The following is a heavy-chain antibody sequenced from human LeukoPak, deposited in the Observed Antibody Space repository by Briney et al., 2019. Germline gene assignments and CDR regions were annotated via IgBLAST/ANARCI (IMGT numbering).Heavy chain of an antibody. CDR1: GYIFTSYL. CDR2: IYPGDSDT. V-gene: IGHV5-51*01. D-gene: IGHD6-13*01. Sequence: GESLKISCKGSGYIFTSYLIGWVRQMPGKGLEWMGIIYPGDSDTRYSPSFQGQVTISADKSISTAYLQWSSLKASDTAMYYCARLGGSSWYVNDAFDIWGQGTRVTVSS. CDR3: ARLGGSSWYVNDAFDI. J-gene: IGHJ3*02.